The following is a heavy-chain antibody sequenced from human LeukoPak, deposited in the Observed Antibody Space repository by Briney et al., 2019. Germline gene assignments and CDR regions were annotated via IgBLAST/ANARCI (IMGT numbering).Heavy chain of an antibody. CDR2: IYYSGST. D-gene: IGHD3-9*01. CDR3: ARGKADILTGYLGWFDP. Sequence: SETLSLTCTVSGGSISSYYWSWIRQPPGKGLEWIGYIYYSGSTNYNPSLKSRVTISVDTSKNQFSLKLSSVTAADTAVYYCARGKADILTGYLGWFDPWGQGTLVTVSS. V-gene: IGHV4-59*01. J-gene: IGHJ5*02. CDR1: GGSISSYY.